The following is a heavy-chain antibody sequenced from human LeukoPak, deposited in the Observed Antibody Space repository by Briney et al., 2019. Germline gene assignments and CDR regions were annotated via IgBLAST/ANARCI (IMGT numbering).Heavy chain of an antibody. V-gene: IGHV1-69*13. CDR2: IIPIFGTA. CDR3: ARDLDYGDYVWFDP. CDR1: GYTFTSYG. Sequence: ASVKVSCKASGYTFTSYGISWVRQAPGQGLEWMGGIIPIFGTANYAQKFQGRVTITADESTSTAYMELSSLRSEDTAVYYCARDLDYGDYVWFDPWGQGTLVTVSS. D-gene: IGHD4-17*01. J-gene: IGHJ5*02.